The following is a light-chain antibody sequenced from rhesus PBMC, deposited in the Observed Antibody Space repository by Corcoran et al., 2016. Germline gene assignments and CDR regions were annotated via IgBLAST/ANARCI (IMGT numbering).Light chain of an antibody. V-gene: IGKV1-94*01. J-gene: IGKJ1*01. CDR2: GTS. CDR3: LQVYTVPWT. CDR1: HGGKKD. Sequence: DIQMTQSPSSLSASVGDRVTVTCRASHGGKKDLSWYQQKPGKAPTSLIYGTSNLPTGVSSRFSGSGSGTDYTLTINSLQPEDIATYYCLQVYTVPWTFGRGTKVEIK.